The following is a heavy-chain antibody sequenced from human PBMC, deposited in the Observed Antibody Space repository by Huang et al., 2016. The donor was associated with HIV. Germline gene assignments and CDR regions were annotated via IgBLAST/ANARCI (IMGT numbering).Heavy chain of an antibody. J-gene: IGHJ6*03. V-gene: IGHV3-30-3*01. D-gene: IGHD5-12*01. CDR2: ISYDGSNK. CDR3: ARDLWLRDLYYYYYMDV. Sequence: QVQLVESGGGVVQPGRSLRLSCAASRFTFSNYAMHWVRQAPGKGREWVAGISYDGSNKDYADSVKGRFTISRDNSKNTLYLQMNSLRAEDTAVYYCARDLWLRDLYYYYYMDVWGKGTTVTVSS. CDR1: RFTFSNYA.